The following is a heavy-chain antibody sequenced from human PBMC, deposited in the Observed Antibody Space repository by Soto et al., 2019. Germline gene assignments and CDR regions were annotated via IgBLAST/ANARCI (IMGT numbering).Heavy chain of an antibody. Sequence: GGSMRLSSAAAEFTFSNYAMSWVRPDPGKGLEWVSAISYGGGTTYYADSVKGRFTISRDNSKNTLYLQMNSLRAEDTAVYYCAKNPGYYYDSTGYHFDYWGQGTLVTVSS. V-gene: IGHV3-23*01. CDR1: EFTFSNYA. CDR2: ISYGGGTT. J-gene: IGHJ4*02. D-gene: IGHD3-22*01. CDR3: AKNPGYYYDSTGYHFDY.